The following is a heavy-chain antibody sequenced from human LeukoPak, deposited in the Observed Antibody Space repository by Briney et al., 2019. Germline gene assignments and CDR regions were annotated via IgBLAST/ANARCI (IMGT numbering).Heavy chain of an antibody. V-gene: IGHV4-31*03. J-gene: IGHJ6*01. CDR2: IYYSGST. Sequence: SETLSLTCTVSGGSISGGGYYWSWIRQHPGKGLEWIGYIYYSGSTYYNPSLKSRVTISVDTSKNQFSLQLNSVTPEDTAVYYCARGGAYQRWLQSYGMDVWGQGTTVTVSS. CDR1: GGSISGGGYY. D-gene: IGHD5-24*01. CDR3: ARGGAYQRWLQSYGMDV.